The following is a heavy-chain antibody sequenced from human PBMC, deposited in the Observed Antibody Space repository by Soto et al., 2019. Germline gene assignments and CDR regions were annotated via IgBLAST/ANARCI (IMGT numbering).Heavy chain of an antibody. V-gene: IGHV3-23*01. CDR3: SKAGFSRGWSPSCFDY. D-gene: IGHD6-19*01. CDR1: GFTFSRYA. Sequence: EVQLLESGGGLVQPGRSLRLSCAASGFTFSRYAMNWVRQAPGKGLEWVSAMRGTGGSAYYADAVKGRFTLSRDNSKNALYRQMSSLRVEDTAVFYCSKAGFSRGWSPSCFDYWGQGTLVTVSS. CDR2: MRGTGGSA. J-gene: IGHJ4*02.